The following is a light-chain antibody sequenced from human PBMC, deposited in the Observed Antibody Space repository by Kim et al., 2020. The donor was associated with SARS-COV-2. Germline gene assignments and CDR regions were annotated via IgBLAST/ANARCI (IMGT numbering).Light chain of an antibody. CDR2: EAS. Sequence: ASVGDTGTITCRASQGISNYLAWFQQEPGKAPKLLIYEASTLQSGVPSRFSGSGFGTEFTLTVSSLQPEDFATYYCQQLNSYPITFGQGTRLEIK. CDR1: QGISNY. J-gene: IGKJ5*01. CDR3: QQLNSYPIT. V-gene: IGKV1-9*01.